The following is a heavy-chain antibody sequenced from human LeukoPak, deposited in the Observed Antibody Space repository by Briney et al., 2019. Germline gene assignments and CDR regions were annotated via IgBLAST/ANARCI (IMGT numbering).Heavy chain of an antibody. CDR3: ARVPITGTTVDAFDI. Sequence: ASVKVSCKAFGYTFTGYYMHWVRQAPGQGLEWMGWINPNSGGTNYAQKFQGWVTMTRDTSISTAYMELSRLRSDDTAVYYCARVPITGTTVDAFDIWGQGTMVTVSS. J-gene: IGHJ3*02. CDR2: INPNSGGT. V-gene: IGHV1-2*04. D-gene: IGHD1-20*01. CDR1: GYTFTGYY.